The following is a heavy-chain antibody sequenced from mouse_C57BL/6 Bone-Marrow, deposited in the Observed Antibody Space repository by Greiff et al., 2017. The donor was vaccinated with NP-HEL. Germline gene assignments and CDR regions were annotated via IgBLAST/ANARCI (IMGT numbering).Heavy chain of an antibody. CDR2: IYPRSGNT. CDR1: GYTFTSYG. CDR3: ARWGIAWFAY. J-gene: IGHJ3*01. V-gene: IGHV1-81*01. Sequence: QVHVKQSGAELARPGASVKLSCKASGYTFTSYGISWVKQRTGQGLEWIGEIYPRSGNTYYNEKFKGKATLTADKSSSTAYMELRSLTSEDSAVYFCARWGIAWFAYWGQGTLVTVSA.